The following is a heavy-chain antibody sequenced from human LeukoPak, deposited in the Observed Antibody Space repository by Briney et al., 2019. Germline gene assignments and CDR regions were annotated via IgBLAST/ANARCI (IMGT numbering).Heavy chain of an antibody. V-gene: IGHV1-8*01. CDR2: MNPNSGNT. Sequence: ASVKVSCKASGYTFTSYDINWVRQATGQGLEWMGWMNPNSGNTGYAQKFQGRVTMTRNTSISTAYMELSSLRSEDTAVYYCAIRASSSWHYYYYYMDVWGKGTTVTVSS. J-gene: IGHJ6*03. CDR1: GYTFTSYD. D-gene: IGHD6-13*01. CDR3: AIRASSSWHYYYYYMDV.